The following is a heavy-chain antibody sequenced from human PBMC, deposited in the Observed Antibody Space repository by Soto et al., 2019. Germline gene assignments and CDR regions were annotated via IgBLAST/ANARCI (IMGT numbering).Heavy chain of an antibody. CDR3: AHHPRSIMITFGGVIVRGINWFDP. Sequence: SGPTLVKPTQTLTLTCTFSGFSLSTSGVGVGWIRQPPGKALEWLALIYWDDDKRYSPSLKSRLTITKDTSKNQVVLTMTNMDPVDTATYYCAHHPRSIMITFGGVIVRGINWFDPWGQGTLVTVSS. CDR2: IYWDDDK. J-gene: IGHJ5*02. D-gene: IGHD3-16*02. V-gene: IGHV2-5*02. CDR1: GFSLSTSGVG.